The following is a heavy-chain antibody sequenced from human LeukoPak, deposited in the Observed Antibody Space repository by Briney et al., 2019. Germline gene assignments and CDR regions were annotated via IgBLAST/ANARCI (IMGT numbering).Heavy chain of an antibody. J-gene: IGHJ3*02. CDR3: ARPTEMATIRDAFDI. CDR2: INSDGSST. D-gene: IGHD5-24*01. CDR1: GFNFSAYW. V-gene: IGHV3-74*01. Sequence: GGSLRLSCVASGFNFSAYWMHWVRQAPGKGLVWVSRINSDGSSTTYADSVKGRFTISRDNAKNTLYLQMSSLRAEDTAVYYCARPTEMATIRDAFDIWGQGTMVTVSS.